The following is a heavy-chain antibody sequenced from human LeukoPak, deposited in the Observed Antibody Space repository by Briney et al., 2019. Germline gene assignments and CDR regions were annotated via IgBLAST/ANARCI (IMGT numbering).Heavy chain of an antibody. J-gene: IGHJ4*02. CDR3: VKDLGTMIVENPNTY. V-gene: IGHV3-64D*06. CDR2: ISSNGGSA. D-gene: IGHD3-22*01. CDR1: GFTFSSYA. Sequence: GGSLRLSCSASGFTFSSYAMHWVRQAPGKGLEYVSAISSNGGSAYYADSVKGRFTISRDNSKNTLYLQMSSLRAEDTAVYYCVKDLGTMIVENPNTYWGQGTLVTVSS.